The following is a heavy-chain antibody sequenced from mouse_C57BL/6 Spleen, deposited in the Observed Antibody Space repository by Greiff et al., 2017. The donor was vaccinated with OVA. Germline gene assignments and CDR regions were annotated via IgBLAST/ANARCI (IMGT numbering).Heavy chain of an antibody. CDR3: ARSTTTVVDFDV. V-gene: IGHV1-39*01. Sequence: EVQLQQSGPELVKPGASVKISCKASGYSFTDYNMNWVTQSTGKSLEWIGVINPNYGTTSYNQKFKGKATLTVDQSSSTAYMQLNSLTSEDSAVYYCARSTTTVVDFDVWGTGTTVTVSS. D-gene: IGHD1-1*01. J-gene: IGHJ1*03. CDR2: INPNYGTT. CDR1: GYSFTDYN.